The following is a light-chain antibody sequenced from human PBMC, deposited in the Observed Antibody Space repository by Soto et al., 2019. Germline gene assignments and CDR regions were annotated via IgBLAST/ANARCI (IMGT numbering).Light chain of an antibody. Sequence: DIQMTQSPSSLSASVGDRVTITCQASQDISNYLNWYQQKPGKAPKLLIYDASNFETGVPSRFRESGSVTDFTFAISGLQPEDIATDHCQQYDKPLVTFGPGTKVDIK. CDR2: DAS. J-gene: IGKJ3*01. CDR1: QDISNY. CDR3: QQYDKPLVT. V-gene: IGKV1-33*01.